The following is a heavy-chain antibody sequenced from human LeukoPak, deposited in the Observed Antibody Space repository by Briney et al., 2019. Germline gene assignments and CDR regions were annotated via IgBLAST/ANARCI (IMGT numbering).Heavy chain of an antibody. CDR3: ARVAKERVGGVYYFDY. Sequence: RGVSLRLSCAASGVTFSHYDMHWVRQATGKGLEWVSAIGTAGDTYYTGSVKGRFTISRENAKNSLYLQMNSLRAGDTAVYYCARVAKERVGGVYYFDYWGQGTLVTVSS. V-gene: IGHV3-13*01. D-gene: IGHD1-1*01. CDR1: GVTFSHYD. J-gene: IGHJ4*02. CDR2: IGTAGDT.